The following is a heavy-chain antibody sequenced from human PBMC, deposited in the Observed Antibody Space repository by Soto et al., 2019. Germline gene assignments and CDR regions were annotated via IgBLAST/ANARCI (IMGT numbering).Heavy chain of an antibody. CDR2: ISDYKGNT. CDR1: GYTFTTNI. D-gene: IGHD1-26*01. Sequence: QVQLVQSGAEVKKPGASVKVSCKASGYTFTTNIITWVRQAPGQGLEWMGWISDYKGNTNYAQKLQGRVTMTTDTSTRTAYMELGSLRSDDTAVYYFARVSVGATRYFDYWGQGTLVTVSS. J-gene: IGHJ4*02. V-gene: IGHV1-18*01. CDR3: ARVSVGATRYFDY.